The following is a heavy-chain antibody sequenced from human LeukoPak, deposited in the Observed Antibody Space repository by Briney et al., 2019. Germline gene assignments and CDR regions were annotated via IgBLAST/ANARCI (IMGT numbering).Heavy chain of an antibody. V-gene: IGHV3-33*01. Sequence: GGSLRLSCAASGFTFSSYGMHGVRDAPGKGQEWVAVIWYDGSNKYYADSVKGRFTISRDNSKNTLYLQMIRLRAEDTAVYYFARDWGMDTAMAVFDYWGQGTLVTVSS. D-gene: IGHD5-18*01. CDR1: GFTFSSYG. CDR3: ARDWGMDTAMAVFDY. CDR2: IWYDGSNK. J-gene: IGHJ4*02.